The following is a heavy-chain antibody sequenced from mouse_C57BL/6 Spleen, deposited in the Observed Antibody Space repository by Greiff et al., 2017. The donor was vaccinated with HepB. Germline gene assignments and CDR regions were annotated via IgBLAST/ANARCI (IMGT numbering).Heavy chain of an antibody. CDR3: AIFSYWYFDV. J-gene: IGHJ1*03. CDR2: IDPSDSYT. V-gene: IGHV1-69*01. CDR1: GYTFTSYW. Sequence: VQLQQPGAELVMPGASVKLSCKASGYTFTSYWMHWVKQRPGQGLEWIGEIDPSDSYTNYNQKFKGKSTLTVDKSSSTAYMQLSSLTSEDSAVYYCAIFSYWYFDVWGTGTTVTVSS.